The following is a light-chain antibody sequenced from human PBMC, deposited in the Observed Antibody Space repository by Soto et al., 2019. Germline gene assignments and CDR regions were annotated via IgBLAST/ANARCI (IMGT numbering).Light chain of an antibody. V-gene: IGKV1-5*01. CDR1: QSISSW. CDR2: DAS. Sequence: GDRVTITCRASQSISSWLAWYQQKPGKAPKLLIYDASSLESGVPSRFSGSGSGTEFTLTISSLQPDDFATYYCQQYNSYWGTFGQGTKVDIK. J-gene: IGKJ1*01. CDR3: QQYNSYWGT.